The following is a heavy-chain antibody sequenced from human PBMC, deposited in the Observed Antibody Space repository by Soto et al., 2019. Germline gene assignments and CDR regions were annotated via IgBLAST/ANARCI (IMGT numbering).Heavy chain of an antibody. Sequence: QVQLVQSGAEVKKPGSSVKVSCKASGGTFSSYAISWVRQAPGQGLEWMGGIIPIFGTANYAQKFQGRVTITADESTSTAYMEVSSLRSEDTAVYYCARLAVVVRGVIGYYYGMDVWGQGTTVTVSS. V-gene: IGHV1-69*01. CDR3: ARLAVVVRGVIGYYYGMDV. D-gene: IGHD3-10*01. CDR2: IIPIFGTA. CDR1: GGTFSSYA. J-gene: IGHJ6*02.